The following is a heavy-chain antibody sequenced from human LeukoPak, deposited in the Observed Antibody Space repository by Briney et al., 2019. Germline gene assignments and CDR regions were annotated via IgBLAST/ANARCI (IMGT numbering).Heavy chain of an antibody. CDR3: ASYAMAGYNFDY. Sequence: PGGSLRLSCAASGFMFNNYWMTWVRQAPGKGLEWVSGISGSGDSTYYADSVKGRFTISRDNAKNSLYLQMNSLRAEDTAVYYCASYAMAGYNFDYWGQGTLVTVSS. D-gene: IGHD5-18*01. CDR2: ISGSGDST. J-gene: IGHJ4*02. CDR1: GFMFNNYW. V-gene: IGHV3-23*01.